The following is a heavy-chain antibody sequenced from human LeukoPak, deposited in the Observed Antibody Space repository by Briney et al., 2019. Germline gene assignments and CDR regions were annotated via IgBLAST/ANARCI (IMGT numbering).Heavy chain of an antibody. CDR3: ARVVPAATRFDY. J-gene: IGHJ4*02. CDR1: GGSISSSSYY. CDR2: IYYSGST. V-gene: IGHV4-39*01. D-gene: IGHD2-2*01. Sequence: SETLSLTCTVSGGSISSSSYYWGWIRQPPGKGLEWIGSIYYSGSTYYNPSLKSRVTISVDTSKNQFSLKLSSVTAADTAVYYCARVVPAATRFDYWGQGTLVTVSS.